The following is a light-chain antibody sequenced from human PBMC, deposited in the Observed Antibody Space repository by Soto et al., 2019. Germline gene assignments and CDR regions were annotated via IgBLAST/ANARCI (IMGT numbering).Light chain of an antibody. Sequence: DIPMTQSPSTLSASVGDRVTITCRASQSIVRWLAWYQQKPGKAPKLLIYKASSLQSGVPSRFSGSGSGTEFTLTISSLQPDDFATYYCQQYNSYPITFGQGTRLEIK. CDR2: KAS. V-gene: IGKV1-5*03. J-gene: IGKJ5*01. CDR3: QQYNSYPIT. CDR1: QSIVRW.